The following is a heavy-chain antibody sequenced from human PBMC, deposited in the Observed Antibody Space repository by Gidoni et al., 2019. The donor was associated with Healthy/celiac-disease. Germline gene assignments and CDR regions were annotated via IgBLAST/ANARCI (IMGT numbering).Heavy chain of an antibody. CDR1: GFNLDDYA. CDR2: ISWDGGST. D-gene: IGHD1-1*01. V-gene: IGHV3-43D*03. Sequence: EVQLVESGAVVVQPGGSLRLSCAASGFNLDDYAMHWVRQAPGKGLEWVSLISWDGGSTYYADSVKGRFTISRDNSKNSLYLQMNSLRAEDTALYYCAKGHGYGYYYGMDVWGKGTTVTVSS. J-gene: IGHJ6*04. CDR3: AKGHGYGYYYGMDV.